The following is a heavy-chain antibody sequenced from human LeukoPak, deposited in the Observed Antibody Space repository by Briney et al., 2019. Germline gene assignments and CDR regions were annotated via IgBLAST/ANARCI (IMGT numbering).Heavy chain of an antibody. J-gene: IGHJ3*02. CDR1: GFTFSSYW. Sequence: GGSLRLSXAASGFTFSSYWMNWVRQAPGKGLVWVSRIDTDGSRTTYADSVKGRFTISRDNAKNMLYLQMNTLRAEDTAVYYCARGLTIFGVVNDGLDIWGQGTKVTVSS. CDR2: IDTDGSRT. CDR3: ARGLTIFGVVNDGLDI. V-gene: IGHV3-74*01. D-gene: IGHD3-3*01.